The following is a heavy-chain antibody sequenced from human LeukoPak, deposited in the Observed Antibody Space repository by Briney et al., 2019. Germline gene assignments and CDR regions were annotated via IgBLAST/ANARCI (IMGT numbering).Heavy chain of an antibody. CDR2: INQDGSEK. D-gene: IGHD5-24*01. CDR1: GFIFSRYW. J-gene: IGHJ5*02. Sequence: PGGSLRLSCAASGFIFSRYWMSWVRQAPGKGREWAANINQDGSEKYYVDSVRGRFTISRDNAKNSLHLQMNSLRVEDTAVYYCVRDAGSRDWFDPWGQGILVTVSS. CDR3: VRDAGSRDWFDP. V-gene: IGHV3-7*01.